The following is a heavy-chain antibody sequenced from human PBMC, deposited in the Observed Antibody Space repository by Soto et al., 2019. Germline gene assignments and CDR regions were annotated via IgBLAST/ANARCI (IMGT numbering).Heavy chain of an antibody. CDR3: ASARHIGP. V-gene: IGHV3-7*01. D-gene: IGHD2-21*01. CDR1: GFTVSNYW. J-gene: IGHJ5*02. Sequence: PGGSLRLSCTASGFTVSNYWMSWVRQAPGKGLEWVANIGQDGSQRNYVDSVKGRFTISRDNAENSLYLQMNSLRAEDTAIYYCASARHIGPWGQGTLVTVSS. CDR2: IGQDGSQR.